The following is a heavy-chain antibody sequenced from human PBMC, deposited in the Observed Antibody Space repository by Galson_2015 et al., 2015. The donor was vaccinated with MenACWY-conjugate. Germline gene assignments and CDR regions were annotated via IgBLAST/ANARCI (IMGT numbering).Heavy chain of an antibody. CDR2: ISGSGGST. V-gene: IGHV3-23*01. D-gene: IGHD4-17*01. Sequence: LRLSCAASGFTFSSYAMSWVRQAPGKGLEWVSAISGSGGSTYYADSVKGRFTISRDNSKNTLYLQMNSLKTEDTAVYYCTTDYGETHYYYYYMDVWGKGTTVTVSS. CDR1: GFTFSSYA. J-gene: IGHJ6*03. CDR3: TTDYGETHYYYYYMDV.